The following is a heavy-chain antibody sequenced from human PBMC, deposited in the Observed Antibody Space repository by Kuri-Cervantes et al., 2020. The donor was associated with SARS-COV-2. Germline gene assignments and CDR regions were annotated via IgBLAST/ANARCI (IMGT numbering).Heavy chain of an antibody. V-gene: IGHV3-30*04. Sequence: GGSLRPSCAASGFPFSSYPMHWVRQAPGKGLEGVAVISYDGSNKYYADSVKGRFTISRDNSKNTLFLQMNSLRAEDTAVYYCAKGVSNYYYYYYMDVWGKGTTVTVSS. CDR3: AKGVSNYYYYYYMDV. J-gene: IGHJ6*03. CDR2: ISYDGSNK. CDR1: GFPFSSYP.